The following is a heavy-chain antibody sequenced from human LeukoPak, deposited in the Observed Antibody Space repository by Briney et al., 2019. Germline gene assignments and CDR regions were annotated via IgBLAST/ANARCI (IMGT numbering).Heavy chain of an antibody. D-gene: IGHD3-22*01. CDR3: SRGLDSRKLGY. Sequence: PSQTLSLTCTVSGASFSSGDQYWNWIRQSPGKGLEWTGSIHPSGMLYNNPSLESRVTISIDTSKNQFSLNLNSVTAADTAVYFCSRGLDSRKLGYWGQGTLVTVSS. V-gene: IGHV4-31*03. CDR2: IHPSGML. J-gene: IGHJ4*02. CDR1: GASFSSGDQY.